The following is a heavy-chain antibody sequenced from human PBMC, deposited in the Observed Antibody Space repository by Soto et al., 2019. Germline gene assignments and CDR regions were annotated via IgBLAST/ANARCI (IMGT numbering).Heavy chain of an antibody. CDR2: ISGSGGRS. V-gene: IGHV3-23*01. J-gene: IGHJ6*02. CDR3: ARDFRNGSGSYLYYYYYYGMDV. D-gene: IGHD3-10*01. CDR1: GFPFSNYA. Sequence: PGGSLRLSCAASGFPFSNYAMTWVRQGPGKGLEWVSGISGSGGRSYYADSVKGRFTISRDNPKSTLYLQMNSLRAEDTAVYYCARDFRNGSGSYLYYYYYYGMDVWGQGTTVTVSS.